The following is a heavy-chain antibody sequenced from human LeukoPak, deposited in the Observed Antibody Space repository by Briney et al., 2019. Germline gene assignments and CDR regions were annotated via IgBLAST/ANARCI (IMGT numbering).Heavy chain of an antibody. CDR1: GGSISNSDYY. CDR3: ARGGGIVVVVAFDF. J-gene: IGHJ4*02. Sequence: EPSETPSLTCTVSGGSISNSDYYWGWIRQPPGKGLEWIGNIYYSGNTYYNPSLKSRVTISVDTSKNQFSLKLSSVTAADTAVYYCARGGGIVVVVAFDFWGQGILVTVSS. D-gene: IGHD2-15*01. V-gene: IGHV4-39*01. CDR2: IYYSGNT.